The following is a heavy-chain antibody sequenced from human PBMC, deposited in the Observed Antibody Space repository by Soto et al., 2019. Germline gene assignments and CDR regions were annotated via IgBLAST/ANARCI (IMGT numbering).Heavy chain of an antibody. J-gene: IGHJ4*02. CDR2: IYYSGST. V-gene: IGHV4-39*01. CDR1: VGSISRSSYY. D-gene: IGHD6-13*01. Sequence: PSETLSLPCTVSVGSISRSSYYWGWVPQPPGKGLERNGSIYYSGSTYYNPPRKGRVTISVERSRNQFSLKLRSVTVADTAVYCCARRVGRARFDYWGQGTQVTVSS. CDR3: ARRVGRARFDY.